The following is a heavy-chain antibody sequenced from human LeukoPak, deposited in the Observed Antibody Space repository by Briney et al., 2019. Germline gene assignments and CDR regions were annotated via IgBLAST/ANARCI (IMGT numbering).Heavy chain of an antibody. CDR1: GFTFSSYS. CDR3: ARFYGSGSIDAFDI. D-gene: IGHD3-10*01. J-gene: IGHJ3*02. CDR2: ISSSSSYI. V-gene: IGHV3-21*01. Sequence: PGGPLRLSCAASGFTFSSYSMNWVRQAPGKGLEWVSSISSSSSYIYYADSVKGRFTISRDNAKNSLYLQMNSLRAEDTAVYYRARFYGSGSIDAFDIWGQGTMVTVSS.